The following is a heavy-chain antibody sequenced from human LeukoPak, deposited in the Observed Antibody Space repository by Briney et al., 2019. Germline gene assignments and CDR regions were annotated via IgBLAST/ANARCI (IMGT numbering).Heavy chain of an antibody. V-gene: IGHV3-11*06. D-gene: IGHD6-13*01. Sequence: GRFTISRDNAKNSLYLQVNSLRAEDTAVYYCATYSSSWNYFDYWGQGTLVTVSS. CDR3: ATYSSSWNYFDY. J-gene: IGHJ4*02.